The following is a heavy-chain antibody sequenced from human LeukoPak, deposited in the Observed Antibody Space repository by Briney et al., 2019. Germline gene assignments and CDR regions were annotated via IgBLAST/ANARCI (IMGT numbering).Heavy chain of an antibody. CDR1: GFTVSSNY. J-gene: IGHJ4*02. CDR3: AQQLGYCAVGNCYFAH. V-gene: IGHV3-53*01. CDR2: IYGGGNI. D-gene: IGHD2-8*02. Sequence: GGSLRLSCAASGFTVSSNYMNWVRQAPGKGLEWVSVIYGGGNIYYADSVKGRFTISRDNSKNTLYLQMNSLRAEDTAVYYCAQQLGYCAVGNCYFAHWGQGTLVTVSS.